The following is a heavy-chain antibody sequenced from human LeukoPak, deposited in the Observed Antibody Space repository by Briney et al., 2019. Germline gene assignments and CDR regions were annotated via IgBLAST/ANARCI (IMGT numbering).Heavy chain of an antibody. Sequence: GGSLRLSCAASGFTFSSYSMNWVRQAPGKGLEWVSYISSSSSTIYYADSVKGRFTISRDNAKNSLYLQMNSLRAEDTAVYYCARDFTGTTTTDEYYFDYWGQGTLVTVSS. CDR1: GFTFSSYS. CDR2: ISSSSSTI. J-gene: IGHJ4*02. V-gene: IGHV3-48*01. CDR3: ARDFTGTTTTDEYYFDY. D-gene: IGHD1-1*01.